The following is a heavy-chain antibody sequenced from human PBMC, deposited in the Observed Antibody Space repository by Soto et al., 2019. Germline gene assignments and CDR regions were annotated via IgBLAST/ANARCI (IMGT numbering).Heavy chain of an antibody. J-gene: IGHJ4*02. CDR3: ARWGGIQLWLSY. D-gene: IGHD5-18*01. V-gene: IGHV4-31*03. Sequence: SETLSLTCTVSGGSISSGGYYWSWIRQHPGKGLEWIGYIYYSGSTYYNPSLKSRVTISVDTSKNQFSLKLSSVTAADTAVYYCARWGGIQLWLSYWGQGTLVTVSS. CDR1: GGSISSGGYY. CDR2: IYYSGST.